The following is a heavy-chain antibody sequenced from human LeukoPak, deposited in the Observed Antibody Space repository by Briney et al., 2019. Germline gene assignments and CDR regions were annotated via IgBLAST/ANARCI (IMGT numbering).Heavy chain of an antibody. CDR2: IYYSGSA. J-gene: IGHJ4*02. CDR3: ARGSTLIRGFDY. D-gene: IGHD3-10*01. Sequence: SETLSLTCTVSGGSITYYYWNWIRQPPGEGLEWIGYIYYSGSANYNPSLKSRVTISVDTSKNQFSLKLSSVTAADTAVYYCARGSTLIRGFDYWGQGTLVTVSS. V-gene: IGHV4-59*01. CDR1: GGSITYYY.